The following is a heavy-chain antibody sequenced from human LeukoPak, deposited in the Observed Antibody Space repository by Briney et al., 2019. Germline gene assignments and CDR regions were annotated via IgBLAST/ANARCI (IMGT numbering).Heavy chain of an antibody. CDR1: GFTFSSYT. J-gene: IGHJ6*02. CDR3: TRDPSWTSGYGMDV. Sequence: GSLRLSCAASGFTFSSYTMNWVRQAPGKGLEWISYISSTGSTIYYADSMKGRFTISRQNSENSVYLQMNSLRAEDTAVYYCTRDPSWTSGYGMDVWGQGTTVTVSS. V-gene: IGHV3-48*01. D-gene: IGHD3/OR15-3a*01. CDR2: ISSTGSTI.